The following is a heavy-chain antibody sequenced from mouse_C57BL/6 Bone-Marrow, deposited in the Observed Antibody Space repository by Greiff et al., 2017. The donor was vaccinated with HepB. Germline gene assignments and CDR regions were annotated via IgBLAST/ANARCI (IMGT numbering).Heavy chain of an antibody. Sequence: QVQLQQPGAELVRPGTSVKLSCKASGYTFTSYWMHWVKQRPGQGLEWIGVIDPSDSYTNYNQKFKGKATLTVDTSSSTAYMQLSSLTSEDSAVYYCANLYLKDRFDDWGQGTTLTVSS. CDR2: IDPSDSYT. CDR1: GYTFTSYW. J-gene: IGHJ2*01. D-gene: IGHD1-3*01. V-gene: IGHV1-59*01. CDR3: ANLYLKDRFDD.